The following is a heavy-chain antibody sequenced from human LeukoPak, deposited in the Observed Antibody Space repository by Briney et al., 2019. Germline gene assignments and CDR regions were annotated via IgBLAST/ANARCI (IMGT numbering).Heavy chain of an antibody. Sequence: ASVKVSCKASGYTFSSYVISWVRQAPGHGLEWMGWISAFNVNTNYAQKLQGRVTMTTDTSTSTDYMELRSLRSDDTAVYYCAWGGASSGWFRWGQGTLVSVCS. J-gene: IGHJ4*02. V-gene: IGHV1-18*01. D-gene: IGHD6-19*01. CDR1: GYTFSSYV. CDR3: AWGGASSGWFR. CDR2: ISAFNVNT.